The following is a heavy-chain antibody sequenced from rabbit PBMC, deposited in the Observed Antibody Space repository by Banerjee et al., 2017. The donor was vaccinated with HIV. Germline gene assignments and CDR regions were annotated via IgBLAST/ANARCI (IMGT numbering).Heavy chain of an antibody. J-gene: IGHJ2*01. Sequence: QSLEESGGDLVKPGASLTLTCTASGVSFSISSYMCWVRQAPGRGLEWIACIDAGSSTFTYFATWAKGRFTCSKTSSTTVTLQMTSLTAADTATYFCARNYVNAFDPWGPGTLVTVS. CDR3: ARNYVNAFDP. V-gene: IGHV1S40*01. CDR1: GVSFSISSY. D-gene: IGHD1-1*01. CDR2: IDAGSSTFT.